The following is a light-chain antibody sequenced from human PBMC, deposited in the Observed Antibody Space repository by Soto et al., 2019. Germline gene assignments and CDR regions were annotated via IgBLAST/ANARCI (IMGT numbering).Light chain of an antibody. Sequence: QSALTQPASMSGSPGQSITICCTGTTSDIGAYNYVSWYQQHPGKAPKLMIYDVSYRPSGVSNRFSASKSGNTASLTISGLQAEDEADYYCSSYTSSSTVVFGGGTKLTVL. CDR1: TSDIGAYNY. CDR3: SSYTSSSTVV. J-gene: IGLJ2*01. CDR2: DVS. V-gene: IGLV2-14*01.